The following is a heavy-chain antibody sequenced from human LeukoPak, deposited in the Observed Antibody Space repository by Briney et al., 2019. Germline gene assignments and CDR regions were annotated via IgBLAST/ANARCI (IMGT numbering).Heavy chain of an antibody. V-gene: IGHV4-38-2*01. D-gene: IGHD1-26*01. Sequence: HDWGWIRQPPGKGLEWIGSIYHGGNTYYNPSLKSRVTISVDTSKNQFSLKLSSVTAADTAVYYCASTIVGATVASDYWGQGTLVTVSS. CDR2: IYHGGNT. J-gene: IGHJ4*02. CDR1: HD. CDR3: ASTIVGATVASDY.